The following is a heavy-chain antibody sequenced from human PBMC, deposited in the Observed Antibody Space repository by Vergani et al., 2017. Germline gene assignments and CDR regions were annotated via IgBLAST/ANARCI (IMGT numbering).Heavy chain of an antibody. D-gene: IGHD2-2*01. CDR2: IYLGDSDT. CDR3: AKDVSVVVPAANDY. J-gene: IGHJ4*02. Sequence: EVQLVQSGAEVKKPGESLKISCKGSGYNFTTYWIGWVRQMPGKGLEWMGIIYLGDSDTRNSPSFQGQVTISADKSITTAYLQWSSLRAEDTAVYYCAKDVSVVVPAANDYWGQGTLVTVSS. CDR1: GYNFTTYW. V-gene: IGHV5-51*01.